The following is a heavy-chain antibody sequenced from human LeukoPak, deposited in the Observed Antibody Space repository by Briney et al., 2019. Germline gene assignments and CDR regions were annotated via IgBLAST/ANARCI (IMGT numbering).Heavy chain of an antibody. J-gene: IGHJ4*02. CDR2: IKQDGSEN. V-gene: IGHV3-7*01. CDR1: GSTFSNYW. CDR3: ARIVDYSFDY. D-gene: IGHD4-11*01. Sequence: PGGSLRLSCAVSGSTFSNYWMSWVRQAPGKGLEWVANIKQDGSENYYLDSVKGRFTISRDNTKNSLYLQMNSLRAEDTAVYYCARIVDYSFDYWGQGTLVTVSS.